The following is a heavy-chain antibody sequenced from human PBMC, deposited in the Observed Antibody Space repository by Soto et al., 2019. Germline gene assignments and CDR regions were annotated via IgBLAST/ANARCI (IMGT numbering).Heavy chain of an antibody. D-gene: IGHD6-13*01. CDR2: IYYSGST. V-gene: IGHV4-59*01. J-gene: IGHJ4*02. Sequence: SETLSLTCTVSGGSISSYYWSWIRQPPGKGLEWIGYIYYSGSTNYNPSLKSRVTISVDTSKNQFSLKLSSVTAADTAVYYCARRYSSSYYYFDYSGQGTLVTVSS. CDR1: GGSISSYY. CDR3: ARRYSSSYYYFDY.